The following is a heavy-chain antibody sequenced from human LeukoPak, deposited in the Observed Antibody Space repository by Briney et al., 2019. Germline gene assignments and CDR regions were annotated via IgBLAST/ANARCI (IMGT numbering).Heavy chain of an antibody. Sequence: GGSLRLSCAASGFTFSSYGIHWVRQAPGKGLEWVAFIWYDGSNKYYADSVKGRFTISRDNSKNTLYLQMNNLRAEDTAVYSCARGIGYYYYRMDVWGQGTTVTVSS. CDR2: IWYDGSNK. D-gene: IGHD2-15*01. V-gene: IGHV3-33*01. J-gene: IGHJ6*02. CDR1: GFTFSSYG. CDR3: ARGIGYYYYRMDV.